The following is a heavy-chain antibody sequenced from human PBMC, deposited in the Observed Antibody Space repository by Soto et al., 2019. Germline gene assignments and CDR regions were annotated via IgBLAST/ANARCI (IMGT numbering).Heavy chain of an antibody. CDR1: SAPVGSSTYT. J-gene: IGHJ6*02. CDR2: IYYSGST. V-gene: IGHV4-39*01. CDR3: ARLHGYCISSSCHGHYAMDV. D-gene: IGHD2-2*01. Sequence: SETLSLTCTVSSAPVGSSTYTWGWIRHPPGKGLEWIGSIYYSGSTYYNPSLNSRVTVSVDTSKNRFSLKVTSVTAADTAVYYCARLHGYCISSSCHGHYAMDVWGQGTTVTVSS.